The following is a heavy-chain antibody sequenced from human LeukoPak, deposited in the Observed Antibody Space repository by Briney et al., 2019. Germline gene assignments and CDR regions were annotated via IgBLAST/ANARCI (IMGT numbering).Heavy chain of an antibody. V-gene: IGHV4-34*01. J-gene: IGHJ4*02. CDR3: ARTGYSSGWYGRSPFDH. CDR2: INHSGST. Sequence: PSETLSLTCAVYGGSFSGYYWSWIRQPPGKGLEWIGEINHSGSTNYNPSLKSRVTISVDTSKNQFSLKLSSVTAADTAVYYCARTGYSSGWYGRSPFDHWGQGTLVTVSS. CDR1: GGSFSGYY. D-gene: IGHD6-19*01.